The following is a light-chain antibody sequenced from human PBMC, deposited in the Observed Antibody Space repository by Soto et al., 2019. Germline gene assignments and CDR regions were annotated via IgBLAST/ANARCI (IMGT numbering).Light chain of an antibody. J-gene: IGLJ3*02. V-gene: IGLV4-69*01. CDR3: QTWGTGIRV. CDR2: LNSDGSH. Sequence: ALGASVNLTCTLSSGHSSYAIAWHQQQPEKGPRFLMMLNSDGSHNKGDGIPDRFSGSSSGTERYLTISSLQSEDEADYYCQTWGTGIRVFGGGTKLTVL. CDR1: SGHSSYA.